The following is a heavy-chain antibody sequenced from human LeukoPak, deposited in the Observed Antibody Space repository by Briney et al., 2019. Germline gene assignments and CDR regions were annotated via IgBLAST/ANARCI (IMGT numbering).Heavy chain of an antibody. J-gene: IGHJ5*01. Sequence: QPGGSLRLSCAASGFTFSTYAMSWVRQAPMTGLDWVSSITSADSTYYADSVKGRFTISRDNSKNTLYLQMDSLRADDTAIYYCTRAYFSNWYDYWGQGTLVTVSS. CDR1: GFTFSTYA. CDR3: TRAYFSNWYDY. V-gene: IGHV3-23*01. D-gene: IGHD3-10*01. CDR2: ITSADST.